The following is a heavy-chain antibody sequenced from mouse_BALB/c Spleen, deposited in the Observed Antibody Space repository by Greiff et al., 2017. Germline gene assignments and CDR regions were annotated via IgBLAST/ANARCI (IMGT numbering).Heavy chain of an antibody. Sequence: EVQLVESGGGLVKPGGSLKLSCAASGFTFSSYAMSWVRQTPEKRLEWVASISSGGSTYYPDSVKGRFTISRDNARNILYLQMSSLRSEDTAMYYCARWSYYYGSSYWYFDVWGAGTTVTVSS. CDR2: ISSGGST. CDR3: ARWSYYYGSSYWYFDV. V-gene: IGHV5-6-5*01. D-gene: IGHD1-1*01. J-gene: IGHJ1*01. CDR1: GFTFSSYA.